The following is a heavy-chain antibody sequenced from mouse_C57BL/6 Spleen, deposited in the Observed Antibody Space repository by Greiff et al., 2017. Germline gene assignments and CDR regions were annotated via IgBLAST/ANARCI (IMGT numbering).Heavy chain of an antibody. Sequence: EVQLQESGPGLVKPSQSLSLTCSVTGYSITSGYYWNWIRQFPGNKLEWMGYISYDGSNNYNPSLKNRISITRDTSKNQFFLKLNSVSTEDTATYYCARAAPYGSSYVNAMDYWGQGTSVTVSS. CDR1: GYSITSGYY. D-gene: IGHD1-1*01. CDR3: ARAAPYGSSYVNAMDY. CDR2: ISYDGSN. J-gene: IGHJ4*01. V-gene: IGHV3-6*01.